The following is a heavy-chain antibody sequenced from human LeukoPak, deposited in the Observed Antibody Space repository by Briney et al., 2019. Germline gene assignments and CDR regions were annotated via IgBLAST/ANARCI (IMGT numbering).Heavy chain of an antibody. V-gene: IGHV3-53*01. D-gene: IGHD5-24*01. CDR3: ARSMRRREFDY. J-gene: IGHJ4*02. Sequence: QPGGSLRLSCAASGFTVSSNYMSWVRQAPGKGLEWASVIYSGGSTYYADSVKGRFTISRDNSKNTLYLQMNSLRAEDTAVYYCARSMRRREFDYWGQGTLVTVSS. CDR2: IYSGGST. CDR1: GFTVSSNY.